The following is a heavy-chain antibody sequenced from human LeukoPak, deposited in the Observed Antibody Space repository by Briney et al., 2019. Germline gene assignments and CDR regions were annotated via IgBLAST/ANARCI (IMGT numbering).Heavy chain of an antibody. D-gene: IGHD4-17*01. V-gene: IGHV3-23*01. J-gene: IGHJ3*02. CDR2: ISGSGGST. CDR3: ARANYGDYGLAFDI. CDR1: GFTFSSYA. Sequence: HGGSLRLSCAASGFTFSSYAMSWVRQAPGKGLEWVSAISGSGGSTYYADSVKGRFTISRDNSKNTLYLQMNSLRAEDTAVYYCARANYGDYGLAFDIWGQGTMVTVSS.